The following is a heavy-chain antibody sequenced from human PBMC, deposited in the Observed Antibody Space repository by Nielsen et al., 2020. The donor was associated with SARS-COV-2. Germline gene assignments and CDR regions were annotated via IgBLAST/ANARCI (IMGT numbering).Heavy chain of an antibody. V-gene: IGHV4-31*03. D-gene: IGHD3-22*01. CDR2: IHYSGTT. J-gene: IGHJ5*02. CDR1: GDSISSGTYY. Sequence: SETLSLTCTVSGDSISSGTYYWTSVRQPPGQGLEWIGHIHYSGTTNYNPSLESRATISVDTSKSRFSLTLSSVTAADTAVYFGARVGAKIVYSIRWFDPWGQGLLVTVSS. CDR3: ARVGAKIVYSIRWFDP.